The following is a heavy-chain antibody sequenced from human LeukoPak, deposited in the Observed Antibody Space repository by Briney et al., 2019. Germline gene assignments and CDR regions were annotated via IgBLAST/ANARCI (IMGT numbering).Heavy chain of an antibody. CDR1: GYTFTGYY. D-gene: IGHD3-10*01. V-gene: IGHV1-18*04. Sequence: GASVKVSCKASGYTFTGYYMHWVRQAPGQGLEWMGWISAYNGNTNYAQKLQGRVTMTTDTSTSTAYMELRSLRSDDTAVYYCARVRTGFGEFLDYWGQGTLVTVSS. CDR2: ISAYNGNT. CDR3: ARVRTGFGEFLDY. J-gene: IGHJ4*02.